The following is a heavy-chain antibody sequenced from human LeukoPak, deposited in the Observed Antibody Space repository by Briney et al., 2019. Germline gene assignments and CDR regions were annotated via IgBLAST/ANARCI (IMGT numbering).Heavy chain of an antibody. CDR2: IKQDGSEK. J-gene: IGHJ3*02. CDR1: GFTFSSYW. CDR3: ARDMTLKWELRVGAFDI. Sequence: PGGSLRLSCAASGFTFSSYWMSWVRQAPGKGLEWVANIKQDGSEKYYVDSVKGRFTISRDNAKNSLYLQMNSLRAEDTAVYYCARDMTLKWELRVGAFDIWGQGTMVTVSS. D-gene: IGHD1-26*01. V-gene: IGHV3-7*01.